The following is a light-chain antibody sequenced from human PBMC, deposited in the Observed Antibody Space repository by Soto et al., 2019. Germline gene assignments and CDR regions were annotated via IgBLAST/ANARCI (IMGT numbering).Light chain of an antibody. CDR2: GAS. Sequence: EIVMTQSPATLSVSPGERATLSCRASQSVSSNFAWYQQKPGQAPRLLIYGASTRATGIPARFSGSGSGTEFTLTISSLQSEDFAVYYCQHYNNWPPDTFGQGTKLEIK. CDR1: QSVSSN. V-gene: IGKV3-15*01. CDR3: QHYNNWPPDT. J-gene: IGKJ2*01.